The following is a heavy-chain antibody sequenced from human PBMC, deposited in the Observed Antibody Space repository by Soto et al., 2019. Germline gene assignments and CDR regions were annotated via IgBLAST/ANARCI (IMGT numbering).Heavy chain of an antibody. V-gene: IGHV4-4*02. CDR1: GGSISSSNW. CDR2: IYHSGST. D-gene: IGHD2-2*01. Sequence: SETLSLTCAVSGGSISSSNWWSWVRQPPGKGLEWIGEIYHSGSTNYNPSLKSRVTISVDKSKNQFSLKLSSVTAADTAVYYCARISSTNPHYYYYYGMDVWGQGTTVTVSS. J-gene: IGHJ6*02. CDR3: ARISSTNPHYYYYYGMDV.